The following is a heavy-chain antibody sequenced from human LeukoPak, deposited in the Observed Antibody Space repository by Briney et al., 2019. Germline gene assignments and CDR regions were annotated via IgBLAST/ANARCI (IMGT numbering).Heavy chain of an antibody. CDR3: ARDGVGASHGMDV. V-gene: IGHV4-31*03. J-gene: IGHJ6*02. CDR1: GGSISSGGYY. CDR2: IYYSGST. D-gene: IGHD1-26*01. Sequence: SETLSLTCTVSGGSISSGGYYWSWIRQHPGKGLEWIGYIYYSGSTYYNPSLKSRVTISVDTSKNQFTLKLSSVTAEDTAVYYCARDGVGASHGMDVWGQGTTVTVSS.